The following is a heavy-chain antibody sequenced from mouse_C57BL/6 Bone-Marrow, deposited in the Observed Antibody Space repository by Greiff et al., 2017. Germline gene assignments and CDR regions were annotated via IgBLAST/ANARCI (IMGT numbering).Heavy chain of an antibody. V-gene: IGHV1-62-2*01. D-gene: IGHD2-3*01. Sequence: VQLQQSGAELVKPGASVKLSCKASGYTFTEYTIHWVKQRPGQGLEWIGWFYPGRGSIKYNENFKDKATLKADKSSSTVYMELSRLTSEASAVSFGARNCCYDGYYVGFAYWGRGTLVTVSA. CDR2: FYPGRGSI. J-gene: IGHJ3*01. CDR3: ARNCCYDGYYVGFAY. CDR1: GYTFTEYT.